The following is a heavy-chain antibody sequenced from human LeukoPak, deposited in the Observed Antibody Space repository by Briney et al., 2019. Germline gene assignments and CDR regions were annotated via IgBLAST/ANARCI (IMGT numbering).Heavy chain of an antibody. V-gene: IGHV3-74*01. CDR3: VLDLFSSFAFDI. J-gene: IGHJ3*02. Sequence: QPGGSLRVSCAASGFTFSRYWMHWVRQAPGKGLLWVSRINSDGSSTYYADSVKGRFTTSKDNAKNALHLQMNSLTAEDTAVYYCVLDLFSSFAFDIWGQGTMVTVSS. CDR2: INSDGSST. CDR1: GFTFSRYW. D-gene: IGHD3/OR15-3a*01.